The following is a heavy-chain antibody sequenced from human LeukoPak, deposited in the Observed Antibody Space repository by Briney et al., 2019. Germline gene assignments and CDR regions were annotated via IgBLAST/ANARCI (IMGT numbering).Heavy chain of an antibody. J-gene: IGHJ6*03. CDR1: GYTFTSYD. V-gene: IGHV1-8*01. CDR3: ARNYMDV. Sequence: ASVKVSCKASGYTFTSYDINWVRQATGQGLEWMGWMNPNSGNTGYAQKFQGRVTMTRNTSISTAYMALGGLGFEDTAVYYCARNYMDVWGKGTTVTVSS. CDR2: MNPNSGNT.